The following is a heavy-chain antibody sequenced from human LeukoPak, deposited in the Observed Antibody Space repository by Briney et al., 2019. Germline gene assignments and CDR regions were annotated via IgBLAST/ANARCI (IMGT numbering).Heavy chain of an antibody. D-gene: IGHD3-22*01. J-gene: IGHJ4*02. CDR1: GFTFSNYA. CDR3: AKDTAYYDSSGYSSKFDY. CDR2: FSGSGGRT. V-gene: IGHV3-23*01. Sequence: GGSLRLSCAASGFTFSNYAMSWVRQAPGKGLECISGFSGSGGRTFYADSVKGRFTISRDNSKNTLYVQMNNLRAEDTAVYYCAKDTAYYDSSGYSSKFDYWGQGTLVTVPS.